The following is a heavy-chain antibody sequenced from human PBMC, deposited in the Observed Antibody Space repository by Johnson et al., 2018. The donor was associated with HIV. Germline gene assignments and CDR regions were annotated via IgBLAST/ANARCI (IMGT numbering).Heavy chain of an antibody. V-gene: IGHV3-30*04. Sequence: VQLVESGGGVVQPGRSLRLSCAASGFTFSSYAMHWVRQAPGKGLEWVAVISYDGSNQYYADSVKGRFTISRDNSKNTVFLQMNSLRPEDTAMYYCATYYDFWSGSYTSGFDIWGQGTMVTVSS. D-gene: IGHD3-3*01. CDR1: GFTFSSYA. CDR3: ATYYDFWSGSYTSGFDI. J-gene: IGHJ3*02. CDR2: ISYDGSNQ.